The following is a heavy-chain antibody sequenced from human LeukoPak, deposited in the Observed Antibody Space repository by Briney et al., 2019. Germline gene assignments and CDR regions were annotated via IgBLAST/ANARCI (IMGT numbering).Heavy chain of an antibody. CDR1: GFTFSSYG. J-gene: IGHJ4*02. CDR2: ISYDGSNK. D-gene: IGHD3-22*01. CDR3: AKDRDSSGYFVFDH. Sequence: GGSLRLSCAASGFTFSSYGMHWVRQAPGQGLEWVAVISYDGSNKYYADSVKGRFTLSGDNSKNTLYLQMNSLRAEDTAVYHCAKDRDSSGYFVFDHWGQGTLVTVSS. V-gene: IGHV3-30*18.